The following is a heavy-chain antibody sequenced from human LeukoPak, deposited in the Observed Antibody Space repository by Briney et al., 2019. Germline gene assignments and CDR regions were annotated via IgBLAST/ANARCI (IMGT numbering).Heavy chain of an antibody. CDR3: ARDGLGYGTAFDI. CDR1: GFTFSSYS. J-gene: IGHJ3*02. Sequence: PGGSLRLSCAASGFTFSSYSMNWVRQAPGKGLEWVSSISSSSSYIYYADSVKGRFTISRDNAKNSLYLQMNSLRAEDTALYYCARDGLGYGTAFDIWGQGTMVTVSS. V-gene: IGHV3-21*04. D-gene: IGHD5-12*01. CDR2: ISSSSSYI.